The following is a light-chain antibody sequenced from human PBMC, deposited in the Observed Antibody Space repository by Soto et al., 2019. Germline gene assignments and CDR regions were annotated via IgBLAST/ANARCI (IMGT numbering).Light chain of an antibody. CDR3: QQYNSYWT. V-gene: IGKV1-5*01. Sequence: DIQMTQSPSTLSASVGDRVTITCRASQSISSWLAWYQQKPGKAPKLLIYDASRLESVVPARFSGSGSGTEFTLTISSLQPDDFATYYCQQYNSYWTFGQGTKVDIK. CDR2: DAS. J-gene: IGKJ1*01. CDR1: QSISSW.